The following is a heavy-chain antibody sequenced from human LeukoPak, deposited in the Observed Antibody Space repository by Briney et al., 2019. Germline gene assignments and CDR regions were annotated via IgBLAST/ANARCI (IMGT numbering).Heavy chain of an antibody. CDR2: IKQDGSEK. Sequence: GGSLRLSCAASGFTFSSYWMSWVRQAPGKGLEWVANIKQDGSEKYYVDSVKGRFTISRDNAKNSLYLQMNSLRAEDTAVYYCARGDGYYYDSSGYYWFDYWGQGTLVTVSS. CDR3: ARGDGYYYDSSGYYWFDY. CDR1: GFTFSSYW. J-gene: IGHJ4*02. D-gene: IGHD3-22*01. V-gene: IGHV3-7*01.